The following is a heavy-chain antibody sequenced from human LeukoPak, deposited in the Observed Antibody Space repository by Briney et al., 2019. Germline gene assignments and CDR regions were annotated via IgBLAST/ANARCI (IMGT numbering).Heavy chain of an antibody. Sequence: SVKVSCKASGGTFSSYAISWVRQAPGQGLEWMGGIIPIFGTANYAQKFQGRVTITADESTSTVYMELSSLRSEDTAVYYCARNAVPDRPFSGMDVWGKGTTVTVSS. CDR2: IIPIFGTA. V-gene: IGHV1-69*13. CDR1: GGTFSSYA. D-gene: IGHD2-2*01. CDR3: ARNAVPDRPFSGMDV. J-gene: IGHJ6*04.